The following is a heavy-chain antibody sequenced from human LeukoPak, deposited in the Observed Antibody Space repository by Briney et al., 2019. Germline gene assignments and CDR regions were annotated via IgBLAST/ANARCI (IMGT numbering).Heavy chain of an antibody. CDR1: GFTFSNYG. Sequence: GRSLRLSCTTSGFTFSNYGIHWVRQAPGKGLEWVAVVWNDGSHENYADSVKGRFTISRDNSKNTLYLQMNTLSAEDTAVYYCARDQWGNSPYGMDVWGQGTTVTVSS. D-gene: IGHD2-8*01. CDR3: ARDQWGNSPYGMDV. V-gene: IGHV3-33*01. CDR2: VWNDGSHE. J-gene: IGHJ6*02.